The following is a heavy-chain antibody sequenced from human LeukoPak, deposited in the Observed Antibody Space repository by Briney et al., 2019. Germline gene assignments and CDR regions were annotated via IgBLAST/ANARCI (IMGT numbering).Heavy chain of an antibody. V-gene: IGHV3-48*01. Sequence: GGSLRLSCAASGFTFSSYGMTWVRQAPGKGLEWVSYISSSSSTIYYADSVKGRFTISRDNAKNSLYLQMNSLRAEDTAVYYCARADNDYYYYMDVWGKGTTVTVSS. J-gene: IGHJ6*03. CDR2: ISSSSSTI. D-gene: IGHD5-24*01. CDR1: GFTFSSYG. CDR3: ARADNDYYYYMDV.